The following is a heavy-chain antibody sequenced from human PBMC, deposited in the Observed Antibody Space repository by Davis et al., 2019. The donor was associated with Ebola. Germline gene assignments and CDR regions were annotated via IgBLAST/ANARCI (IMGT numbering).Heavy chain of an antibody. CDR2: IWYDGSNK. CDR1: GFTFSSYG. D-gene: IGHD6-6*01. CDR3: ARDGLTARPLEY. J-gene: IGHJ4*02. Sequence: GESLKISCAASGFTFSSYGMHWVRQAPGKGLEWVAVIWYDGSNKYYADSVKGRFTISRDNSKNTLYLQMNSLRAEDTAVYYCARDGLTARPLEYWGQGTLVTVSS. V-gene: IGHV3-30*19.